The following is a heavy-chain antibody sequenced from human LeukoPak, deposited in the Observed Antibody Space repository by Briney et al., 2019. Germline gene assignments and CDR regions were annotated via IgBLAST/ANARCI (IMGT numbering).Heavy chain of an antibody. D-gene: IGHD6-13*01. CDR2: IYYSGST. CDR1: GGSFSGYY. CDR3: ARGFGYSSSWGNNWFDP. Sequence: SETLSLTCAVYGGSFSGYYWSWIRQPPGKGLEWIGYIYYSGSTNYNPSLKSRVTISVDTSKNQFSLKLSSVTAADTAVYYCARGFGYSSSWGNNWFDPWGQGTLVTVSS. J-gene: IGHJ5*02. V-gene: IGHV4-59*01.